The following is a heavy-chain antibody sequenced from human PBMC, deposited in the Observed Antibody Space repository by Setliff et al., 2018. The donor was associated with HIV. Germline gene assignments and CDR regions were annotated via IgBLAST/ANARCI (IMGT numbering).Heavy chain of an antibody. J-gene: IGHJ4*02. Sequence: SETLSLTCAVSGDSVSNDNYYWGWIRQPPGKGLEWIGYIYYSGSTDYNPSLKSRVTISVDPSKNQFSLKMNSVTAADTAVYYCARASYSYDSTGYWGQGTLVTVSS. D-gene: IGHD3-22*01. CDR3: ARASYSYDSTGY. CDR2: IYYSGST. CDR1: GDSVSNDNYY. V-gene: IGHV4-31*11.